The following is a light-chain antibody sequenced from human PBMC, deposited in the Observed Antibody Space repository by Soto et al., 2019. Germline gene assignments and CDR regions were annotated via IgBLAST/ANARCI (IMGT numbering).Light chain of an antibody. CDR2: ENN. V-gene: IGLV1-51*02. Sequence: QSVLTQPPSVSAAPGQKVTISCSGSSSNIGNNYVSWYQQLPGTAPKLLIYENNKRPSGIPDRFSGSKSDTSATLGITGLQTGDEADDYCGTWDSSLSAGGVFGGGTKLTVL. J-gene: IGLJ3*02. CDR3: GTWDSSLSAGGV. CDR1: SSNIGNNY.